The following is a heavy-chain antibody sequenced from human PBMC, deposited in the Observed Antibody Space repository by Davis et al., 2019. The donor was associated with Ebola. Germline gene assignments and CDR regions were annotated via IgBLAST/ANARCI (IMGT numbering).Heavy chain of an antibody. V-gene: IGHV4-59*01. J-gene: IGHJ6*02. D-gene: IGHD3-3*01. CDR1: AGSISSYY. Sequence: SETLSPTCTVSAGSISSYYWSWIRQPPGKGLEWIGYIYYSGSTNYNPSLKSRVTISVDTYKNQFSLKLSSVTAADTAVYYCARVTIFGFGMDVWGQGTTVTVSS. CDR2: IYYSGST. CDR3: ARVTIFGFGMDV.